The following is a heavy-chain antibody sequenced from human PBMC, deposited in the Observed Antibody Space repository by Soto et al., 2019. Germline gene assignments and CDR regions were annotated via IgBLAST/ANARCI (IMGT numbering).Heavy chain of an antibody. Sequence: QVQLVQSGADVKKPGASVKVSWKASGYDCTSYGISWVRQAPGQGLEWMGWISPHNDRTKYARRFQDRVTMTTETPTSTVYMELGSLRSDDTAVYYCARDLYYSSGRYFDHDAFDIWGQGTVVTISS. J-gene: IGHJ3*02. D-gene: IGHD6-19*01. V-gene: IGHV1-18*01. CDR1: GYDCTSYG. CDR2: ISPHNDRT. CDR3: ARDLYYSSGRYFDHDAFDI.